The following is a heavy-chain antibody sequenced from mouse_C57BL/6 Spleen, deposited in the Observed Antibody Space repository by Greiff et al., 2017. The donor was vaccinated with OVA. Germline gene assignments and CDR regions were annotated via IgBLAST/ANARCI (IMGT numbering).Heavy chain of an antibody. CDR3: ARVYYGNSGYAMDY. V-gene: IGHV1-55*01. CDR2: IYPGSGST. Sequence: VQLQQSGAELVKPGASVKMSCKASGYTFTSYWITWVKQRPGQGLEWIGDIYPGSGSTNYNEKFKSKATLTVDTSSSTAYMQLSSLTSEDSAVYYCARVYYGNSGYAMDYWGQGTSVTVSS. CDR1: GYTFTSYW. J-gene: IGHJ4*01. D-gene: IGHD2-1*01.